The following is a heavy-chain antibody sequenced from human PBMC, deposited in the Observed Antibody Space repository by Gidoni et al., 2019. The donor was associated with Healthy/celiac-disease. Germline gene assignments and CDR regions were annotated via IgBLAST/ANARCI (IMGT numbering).Heavy chain of an antibody. CDR3: ARAGKQWLVAGDYFDY. CDR2: IYTSGST. V-gene: IGHV4-61*02. D-gene: IGHD6-19*01. CDR1: GGSISSGSYY. Sequence: QVQLQESGPGLVKPSQTLSLTCTVSGGSISSGSYYWSWIRQPAGKGLEWIGRIYTSGSTNYNPSLKSRVTISVDTSKNQFSLKLSSVTAADTAVYYCARAGKQWLVAGDYFDYWGQGTLVTVSS. J-gene: IGHJ4*02.